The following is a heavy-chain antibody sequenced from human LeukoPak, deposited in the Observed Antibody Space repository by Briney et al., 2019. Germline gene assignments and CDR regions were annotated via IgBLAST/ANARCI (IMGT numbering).Heavy chain of an antibody. Sequence: GGSLRLSCAASGFTFDDYGMSWVRHAPGKGLEWVSGITWNGDTIGYAGSVKGRFTISRDNAKNFLYLQMNSLRAEDTALYYCARDPTYSYGYYFDYWGQGTLVTVSS. CDR2: ITWNGDTI. J-gene: IGHJ4*02. D-gene: IGHD5-18*01. V-gene: IGHV3-20*04. CDR1: GFTFDDYG. CDR3: ARDPTYSYGYYFDY.